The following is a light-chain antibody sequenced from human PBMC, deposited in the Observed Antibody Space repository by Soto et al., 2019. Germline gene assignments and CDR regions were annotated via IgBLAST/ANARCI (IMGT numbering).Light chain of an antibody. Sequence: EIVLTQSPATLSLSPGERATLSCRASQSVSSYLAWYQQKPGQAHRLLIYDESNRATGIPARFSGGGSGTDFTLTISSLEPEDFAVYYCQQRSNWLTFGGGTKVEIK. CDR1: QSVSSY. J-gene: IGKJ4*01. V-gene: IGKV3-11*01. CDR3: QQRSNWLT. CDR2: DES.